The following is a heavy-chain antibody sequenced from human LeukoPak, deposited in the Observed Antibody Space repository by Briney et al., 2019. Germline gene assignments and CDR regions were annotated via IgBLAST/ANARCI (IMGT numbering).Heavy chain of an antibody. D-gene: IGHD3-22*01. Sequence: SEALSLTSSVAGGSISSYYWSWSGRPAGKGLEGIGRIYNSGSTTYNPSLKIRVTMSVKTSKNQFSLNLSSVTAADTAIYYCARVTGYMIEDYFDYWGQGTLVTVSS. CDR1: GGSISSYY. V-gene: IGHV4-4*07. CDR2: IYNSGST. J-gene: IGHJ4*02. CDR3: ARVTGYMIEDYFDY.